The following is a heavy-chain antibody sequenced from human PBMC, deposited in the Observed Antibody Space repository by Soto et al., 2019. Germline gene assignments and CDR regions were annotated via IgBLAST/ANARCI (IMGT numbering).Heavy chain of an antibody. V-gene: IGHV4-34*01. D-gene: IGHD2-2*01. CDR3: ARDGFCTSTTCRVGNWFDP. J-gene: IGHJ5*02. CDR1: GGSFSGYY. CDR2: INHRGST. Sequence: SETLSLTCVVYGGSFSGYYWSWIRQSPGKGLEWIGGINHRGSTNYNPSLESRVTISVDTSKNQFSPKLPSVTAADTAMYYCARDGFCTSTTCRVGNWFDPWGQGTLVTVSS.